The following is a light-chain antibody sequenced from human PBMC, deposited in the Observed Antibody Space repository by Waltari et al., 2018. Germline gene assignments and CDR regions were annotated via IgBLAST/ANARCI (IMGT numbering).Light chain of an antibody. Sequence: EIVLTQSPGNPSLSPGERVTLSCRASQSVGRSLAWYQQRPGQAPRLLIYDAFTRATGVADRFSGSGSGTDFSLTISRLDPEDFAVYYCQMYVRLPVTFGQGTKVEIK. V-gene: IGKV3-20*01. J-gene: IGKJ1*01. CDR3: QMYVRLPVT. CDR1: QSVGRS. CDR2: DAF.